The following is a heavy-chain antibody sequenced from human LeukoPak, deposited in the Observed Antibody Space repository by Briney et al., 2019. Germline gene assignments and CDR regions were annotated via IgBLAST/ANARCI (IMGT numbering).Heavy chain of an antibody. J-gene: IGHJ5*02. CDR1: GYTFTNYA. D-gene: IGHD2-8*01. Sequence: ASVKVSCKASGYTFTNYAMNWGRQAPGQGLERKGGINTNTGNPTYAQGFTGRFVFSLDKLVSTAYLQISRLKAEDTAVYYCARVPFVVMGDTGNWFDPWGQGTLVTVSS. CDR3: ARVPFVVMGDTGNWFDP. CDR2: INTNTGNP. V-gene: IGHV7-4-1*02.